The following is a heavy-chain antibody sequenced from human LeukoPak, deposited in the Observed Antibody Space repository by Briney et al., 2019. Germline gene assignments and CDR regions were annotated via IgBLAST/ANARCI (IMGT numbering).Heavy chain of an antibody. J-gene: IGHJ4*02. CDR2: INHSGST. CDR1: GGSISSGDYY. D-gene: IGHD2-2*01. V-gene: IGHV4-39*07. Sequence: SETLSLTCTVSGGSISSGDYYWSWIRQPPGKGLEWIGEINHSGSTNYNPSLKSRVTISVDTSKNQFSLKLSSVTAADTAVYYCARGRKSCSSTSCYSKAVLDYWGQGTLVTVSS. CDR3: ARGRKSCSSTSCYSKAVLDY.